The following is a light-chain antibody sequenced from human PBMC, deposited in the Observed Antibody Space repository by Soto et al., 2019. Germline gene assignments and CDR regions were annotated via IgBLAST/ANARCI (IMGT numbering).Light chain of an antibody. V-gene: IGKV1-39*01. CDR2: TAA. J-gene: IGKJ1*01. Sequence: DIQMTQSPSSLSASVGVRVTITCRASQSISSNLNWYQQKPGKAPKLLIYTAASLQSGVPSRFSGSGSGTDFTLTIASLQLEDFATYYCQQSNSLPPTFGQGTKVEIK. CDR1: QSISSN. CDR3: QQSNSLPPT.